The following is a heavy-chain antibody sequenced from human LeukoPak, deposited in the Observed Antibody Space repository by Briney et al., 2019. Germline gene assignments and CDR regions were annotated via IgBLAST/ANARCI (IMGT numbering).Heavy chain of an antibody. CDR2: ISGSGGST. CDR3: AKDEDYYGSGSYYAYNWFDP. Sequence: GGSLRLYCAASGFTFSSYAMSWVRQAPGKGLEWVSAISGSGGSTYYADTVKGRFTISRDNSKNTLYLQMNSLRAEDTAVYYCAKDEDYYGSGSYYAYNWFDPWGQGTLVTASS. CDR1: GFTFSSYA. D-gene: IGHD3-10*01. V-gene: IGHV3-23*01. J-gene: IGHJ5*02.